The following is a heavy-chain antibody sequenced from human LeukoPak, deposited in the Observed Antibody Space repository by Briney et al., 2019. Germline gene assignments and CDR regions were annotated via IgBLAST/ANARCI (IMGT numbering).Heavy chain of an antibody. CDR3: ATTNCGGDCYNYGMDV. V-gene: IGHV5-51*01. D-gene: IGHD2-21*02. Sequence: GESLKISCRGSGYRRSNYWIAWVRQMPGKGLEWMGIPYPGDSDTRYSPSFQGQVTISADRSIRTAYLQWSSLKASDTAIYYCATTNCGGDCYNYGMDVWGQGTTVTVSS. CDR2: PYPGDSDT. J-gene: IGHJ6*02. CDR1: GYRRSNYW.